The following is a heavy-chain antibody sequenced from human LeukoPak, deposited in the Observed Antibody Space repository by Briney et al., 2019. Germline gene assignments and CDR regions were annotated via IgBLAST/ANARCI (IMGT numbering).Heavy chain of an antibody. CDR1: GYTFTGSY. CDR3: ARGSGSLQYFDY. V-gene: IGHV1-2*02. J-gene: IGHJ4*02. D-gene: IGHD1-26*01. CDR2: INPNSGGT. Sequence: ASVKVSCKASGYTFTGSYMHWVRQTPGQGFEWMGWINPNSGGTNYAQKFQGRVTMTRDTSISTAYMELSRLRSEDTAVYSCARGSGSLQYFDYWGQGTLVTVSS.